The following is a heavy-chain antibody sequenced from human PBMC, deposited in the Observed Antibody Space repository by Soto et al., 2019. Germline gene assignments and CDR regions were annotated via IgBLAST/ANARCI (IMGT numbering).Heavy chain of an antibody. V-gene: IGHV1-2*02. CDR3: ARVDKSFFVVGY. CDR2: INPNSGGT. J-gene: IGHJ4*02. Sequence: ASVKVSCKTSGYTFTAYYIHWVRQAPGQGLERMGWINPNSGGTYYVKRFQGRVTMTRDTSISTAYMELRRLRSDDTAMYYCARVDKSFFVVGYWGQGTLVTFSS. CDR1: GYTFTAYY. D-gene: IGHD3-3*02.